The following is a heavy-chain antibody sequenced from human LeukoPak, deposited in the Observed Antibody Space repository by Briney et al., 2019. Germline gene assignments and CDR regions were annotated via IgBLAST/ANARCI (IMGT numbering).Heavy chain of an antibody. CDR2: IRSKAYGGTT. CDR1: GWTFVDYT. CDR3: IRGGANSPFDY. V-gene: IGHV3-49*03. Sequence: GALRLSFRAAGWTFVDYTMTWLRRAAGKGMGGVGFIRSKAYGGTTQDAASVKGRFAISRDHSKSIAYLQMNSLRTEDTAVYYCIRGGANSPFDYWGQGTLVTVSS. D-gene: IGHD1-1*01. J-gene: IGHJ4*02.